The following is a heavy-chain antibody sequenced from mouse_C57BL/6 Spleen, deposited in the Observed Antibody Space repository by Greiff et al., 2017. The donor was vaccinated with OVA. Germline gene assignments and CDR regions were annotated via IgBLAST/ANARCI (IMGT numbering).Heavy chain of an antibody. Sequence: VQLQQSGAELARPGASVKMSCKASGYTFTSYTMHWVKQRPGQGLEWIGYITPSSGYTKYNQKFKDKATLTADKSSSTAYMQLSSLTSEDSAVYYCARSRDYDGFDYWGQGTTLTVSS. CDR3: ARSRDYDGFDY. J-gene: IGHJ2*01. V-gene: IGHV1-4*01. D-gene: IGHD2-4*01. CDR2: ITPSSGYT. CDR1: GYTFTSYT.